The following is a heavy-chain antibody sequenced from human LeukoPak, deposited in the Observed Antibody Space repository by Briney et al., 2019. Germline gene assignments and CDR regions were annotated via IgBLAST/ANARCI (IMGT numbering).Heavy chain of an antibody. Sequence: SVKVSCKASGGTFSSYAISWVRQAPGQGLEWMGGIIPIFGTANYAQKFQGRVTITADKSTSTAYMELSSLRSEDMAVYYCARDGGRYDSSGYYPGYWGQGTLVTVSS. D-gene: IGHD3-22*01. CDR3: ARDGGRYDSSGYYPGY. V-gene: IGHV1-69*06. J-gene: IGHJ4*02. CDR1: GGTFSSYA. CDR2: IIPIFGTA.